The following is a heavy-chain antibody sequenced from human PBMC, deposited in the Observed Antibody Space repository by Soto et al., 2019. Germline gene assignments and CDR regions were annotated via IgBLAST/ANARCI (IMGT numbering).Heavy chain of an antibody. V-gene: IGHV1-69*01. CDR1: GDSFTNYA. J-gene: IGHJ5*02. Sequence: QVLLVQSGAEMKQPGSSVSVSCKASGDSFTNYAFTWVRQAPGQGPEWLGGIILALGTPHYSQRFQCRLTITADESSSRVYMELGSLRLDDTAVYYCGRYCTNTKCRGGYYLDLWGQGTLLTVSS. D-gene: IGHD2-8*01. CDR2: IILALGTP. CDR3: GRYCTNTKCRGGYYLDL.